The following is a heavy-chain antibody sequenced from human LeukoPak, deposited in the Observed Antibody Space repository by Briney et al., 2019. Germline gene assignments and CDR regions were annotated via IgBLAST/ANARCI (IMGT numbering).Heavy chain of an antibody. Sequence: PGGSLRLSCVASGFAFSSYAMNWVRQAPGKGLEWVSYIGSNFETIYADSVKGRFTISRDNAKNSLSLQMNSLKTEDTAVYYCTRGHMAVAGPNYYYMDVWGKGTTVTVSS. D-gene: IGHD6-19*01. CDR1: GFAFSSYA. V-gene: IGHV3-48*01. CDR2: IGSNFETI. CDR3: TRGHMAVAGPNYYYMDV. J-gene: IGHJ6*03.